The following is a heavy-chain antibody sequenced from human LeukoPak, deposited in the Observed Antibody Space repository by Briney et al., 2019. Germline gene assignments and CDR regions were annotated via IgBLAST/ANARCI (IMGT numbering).Heavy chain of an antibody. Sequence: PGGSLRLSCEGSGYTFSSYAMHWVRQAPGKGLEYVAAISSDGRITYYANFVKGRFTISRDNAKNTLYLQMNSLRAEDTAVYYCARVGPYSGYGVDYWGQGTLVTVSS. CDR3: ARVGPYSGYGVDY. J-gene: IGHJ4*02. D-gene: IGHD5-12*01. CDR1: GYTFSSYA. V-gene: IGHV3-64*01. CDR2: ISSDGRIT.